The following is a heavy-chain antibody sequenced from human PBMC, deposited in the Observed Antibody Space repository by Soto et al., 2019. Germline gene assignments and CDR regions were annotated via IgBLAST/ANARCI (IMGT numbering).Heavy chain of an antibody. Sequence: LSLTCHVSGVSITSGDYYWNWIRQPPGKGLEWIGYIHYSGNTYYNPSLKSRLTISVDTSKNQFSLRLTSVTAADTAVYYCAREDTMVRGIIPWGQGTLVTVSS. CDR3: AREDTMVRGIIP. V-gene: IGHV4-30-4*01. D-gene: IGHD3-10*01. J-gene: IGHJ4*02. CDR2: IHYSGNT. CDR1: GVSITSGDYY.